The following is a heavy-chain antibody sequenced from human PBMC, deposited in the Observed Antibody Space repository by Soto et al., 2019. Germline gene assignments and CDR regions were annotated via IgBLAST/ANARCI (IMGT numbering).Heavy chain of an antibody. Sequence: GASVKVSCKASGYTFTSYGISWVRQAPGQGLEWTGWISAYNGNTNYAQKLQGRVTMTTDTSTSTAYMELRSLRSDGTAVYYCARSETMTTAAGPDDYWGQGTLVTVSS. D-gene: IGHD6-13*01. V-gene: IGHV1-18*01. CDR3: ARSETMTTAAGPDDY. J-gene: IGHJ4*02. CDR1: GYTFTSYG. CDR2: ISAYNGNT.